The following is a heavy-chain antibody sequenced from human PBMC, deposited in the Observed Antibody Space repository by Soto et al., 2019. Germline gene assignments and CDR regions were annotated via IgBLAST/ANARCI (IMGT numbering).Heavy chain of an antibody. CDR3: ARRARPDFYYMDV. J-gene: IGHJ6*03. CDR2: ISSNGVGT. CDR1: GFTLSGYA. V-gene: IGHV3-64*01. D-gene: IGHD6-6*01. Sequence: EVQLAESGGGFAQPGGSLRLSCAASGFTLSGYAMDWVRQAPGKGLEYVSGISSNGVGTYYANSVQGRFTISRDNSKNTVYLPMGRLRPEDMAVYYCARRARPDFYYMDVWGKGTTVTVSS.